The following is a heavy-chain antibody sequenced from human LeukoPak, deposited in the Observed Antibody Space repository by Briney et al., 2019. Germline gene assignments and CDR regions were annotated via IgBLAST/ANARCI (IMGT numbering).Heavy chain of an antibody. CDR1: GFTFSSYT. CDR2: IHSGGDT. Sequence: PGGSLRLSCAASGFTFSSYTMNWVRQAPGKGLEWVSVIHSGGDTGSADSVKDRFTISRDNSKNTLYLQMNSLRAEDTAVYYCAKDPKTPVIGGWGQGTLVTVSS. CDR3: AKDPKTPVIGG. D-gene: IGHD2-21*01. J-gene: IGHJ4*02. V-gene: IGHV3-66*01.